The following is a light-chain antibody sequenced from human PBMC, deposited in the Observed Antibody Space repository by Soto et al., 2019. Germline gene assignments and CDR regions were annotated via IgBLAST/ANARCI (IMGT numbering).Light chain of an antibody. CDR3: QPRRSWPT. V-gene: IGKV3-11*01. CDR1: QSVSSY. CDR2: DAS. J-gene: IGKJ1*01. Sequence: EIVLTQAPATLSLSPGERATLSCRASQSVSSYLAWYQQKPGQAPRVLIYDASNRATGIPDRFSGSGSGTDFTLTISSLEPEDVSVYYCQPRRSWPTFCQGTKVVIK.